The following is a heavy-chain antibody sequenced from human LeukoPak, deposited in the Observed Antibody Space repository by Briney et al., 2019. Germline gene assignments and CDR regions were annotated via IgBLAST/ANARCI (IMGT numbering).Heavy chain of an antibody. Sequence: PGGSLRLSCAASGFTFSSYSMNWVRQAPGKGLEWVSSISSSSSYIYYADSVKGRFTISRDNAKNSLYLQMNSLRAEDTAVYYCARDGGSSWSNDDAFDIWGQGTMVTVSS. CDR2: ISSSSSYI. J-gene: IGHJ3*02. D-gene: IGHD6-13*01. CDR3: ARDGGSSWSNDDAFDI. CDR1: GFTFSSYS. V-gene: IGHV3-21*01.